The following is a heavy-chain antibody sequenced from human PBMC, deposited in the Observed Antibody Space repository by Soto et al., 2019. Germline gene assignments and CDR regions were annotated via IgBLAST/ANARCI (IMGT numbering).Heavy chain of an antibody. V-gene: IGHV1-69*01. CDR3: AGERGNRPVAGSAAFEI. CDR1: GGTFSTTA. Sequence: QVQLVQSGAEVKKPGSSVKVSCKASGGTFSTTAFSWVRQAPGQGLEWVGGIVPMFDTPVYAQKFQDRVTITAAGYTTTAYMELRSLTSDDTAVYFCAGERGNRPVAGSAAFEIWGQGTQVTVSS. D-gene: IGHD6-19*01. J-gene: IGHJ3*02. CDR2: IVPMFDTP.